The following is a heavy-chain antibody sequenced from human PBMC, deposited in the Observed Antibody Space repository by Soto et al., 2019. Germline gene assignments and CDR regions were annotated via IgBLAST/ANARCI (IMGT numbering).Heavy chain of an antibody. D-gene: IGHD7-27*01. Sequence: SETLSLTCAVYGGSFSGYYWSWIRQPPGKGLEWIGEINHSGSTNYNPSLKSRVTISVDTSKNQFSLKLSSVTAADTAVYYCAASTGEIDYWGQGTLVTVSS. V-gene: IGHV4-34*01. CDR1: GGSFSGYY. CDR2: INHSGST. CDR3: AASTGEIDY. J-gene: IGHJ4*02.